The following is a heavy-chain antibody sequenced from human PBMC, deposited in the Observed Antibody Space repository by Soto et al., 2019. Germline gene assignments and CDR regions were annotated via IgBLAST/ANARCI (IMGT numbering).Heavy chain of an antibody. CDR2: INHIGST. CDR1: GGSFSGYS. V-gene: IGHV4-34*01. J-gene: IGHJ1*01. CDR3: ASALGDEYVWGSYRHR. Sequence: QVQLPQWGAGLLKPSETLSLTCAVYGGSFSGYSWSWIRQPPGKGLDWIGEINHIGSTHYNPSLKSQVTISVDTTKNQFSLKLSSGTDADNAVYYCASALGDEYVWGSYRHRCGQGTLGTVSS. D-gene: IGHD3-16*02.